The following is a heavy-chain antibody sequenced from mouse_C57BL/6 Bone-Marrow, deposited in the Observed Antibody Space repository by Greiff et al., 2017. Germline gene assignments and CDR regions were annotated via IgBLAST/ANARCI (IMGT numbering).Heavy chain of an antibody. CDR1: GYTFTSYW. J-gene: IGHJ4*01. CDR2: IDPSDSYT. Sequence: QVQLQQPGAELVMPGASVKLSCKASGYTFTSYWMHWVKQRPGQGLEWIGEIDPSDSYTNYNQKFKGKSTLTVDQSSSTAYMQLSSLTSEDSAVYYCARSPLDGSERNYDMDYWGQGTSVTVSS. D-gene: IGHD1-1*01. V-gene: IGHV1-69*01. CDR3: ARSPLDGSERNYDMDY.